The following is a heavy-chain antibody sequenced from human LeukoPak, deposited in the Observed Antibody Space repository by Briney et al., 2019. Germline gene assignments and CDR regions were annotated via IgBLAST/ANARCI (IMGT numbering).Heavy chain of an antibody. D-gene: IGHD2/OR15-2a*01. V-gene: IGHV3-7*01. CDR1: GFRFNRFS. Sequence: GGSLRLSCAASGFRFNRFSMSWVRQTPGKGPEWVANIKQDGSQKEYADSAKGRFAISRDNANNFLDLQMNSLRAEDTGVYYCASVDFDNNAHYHYYLPNWGQGTRVTVSS. CDR3: ASVDFDNNAHYHYYLPN. CDR2: IKQDGSQK. J-gene: IGHJ4*02.